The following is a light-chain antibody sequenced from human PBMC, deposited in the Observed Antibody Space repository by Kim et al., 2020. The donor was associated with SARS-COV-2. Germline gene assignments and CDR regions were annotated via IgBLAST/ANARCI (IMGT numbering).Light chain of an antibody. V-gene: IGLV3-19*01. CDR1: SLRSYY. CDR2: DKN. CDR3: NSRDSNDNVV. J-gene: IGLJ2*01. Sequence: VALGQTVRITCQGDSLRSYYATWYQHKPGQAPILVIYDKNNRPSGIPDRFSGSSSGNTASLTITGTQAGDEADYYCNSRDSNDNVVFGGGTQLTVL.